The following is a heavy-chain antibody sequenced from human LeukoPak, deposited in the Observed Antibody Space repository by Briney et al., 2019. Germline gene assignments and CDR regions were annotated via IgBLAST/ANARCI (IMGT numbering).Heavy chain of an antibody. J-gene: IGHJ4*02. Sequence: PGGSLRLSCEASGLTFSSYGMSWVRQAPGKGLQWVSAITGDGTTTYYADSVKGRFTISRDNSKNMLYLQMSSLRAEDTAVYYCAKMQGDFDYWGQGTLVPVSS. CDR2: ITGDGTTT. V-gene: IGHV3-23*01. CDR1: GLTFSSYG. CDR3: AKMQGDFDY.